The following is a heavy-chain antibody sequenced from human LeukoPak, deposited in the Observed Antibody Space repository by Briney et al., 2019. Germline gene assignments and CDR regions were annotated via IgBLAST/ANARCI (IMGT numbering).Heavy chain of an antibody. V-gene: IGHV4-59*01. Sequence: SETLSLTCTVSGGSISSSYWSWIRQPPGKGLEWIGYIYYSGSTNYNPSLKSRVTMSVDTSKNQFSLNLSSVTAADTAVYYCARGSYSSRYDYWGQGTVVTVSS. CDR2: IYYSGST. CDR1: GGSISSSY. CDR3: ARGSYSSRYDY. D-gene: IGHD6-13*01. J-gene: IGHJ4*02.